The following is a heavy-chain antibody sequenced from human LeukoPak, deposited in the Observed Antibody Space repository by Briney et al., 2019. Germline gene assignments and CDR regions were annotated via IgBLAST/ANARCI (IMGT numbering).Heavy chain of an antibody. Sequence: GGSLRLSCAASGFTFSSYEMNWVRQAPGKGLEWVSYISSSGSTIYYADSVKGRFTISRDNAKNLLYLQMNSLRAEDTAVYYCARGRRYSYGLYYYYYMDVWGKGTTVTISS. CDR2: ISSSGSTI. D-gene: IGHD5-18*01. J-gene: IGHJ6*03. V-gene: IGHV3-48*03. CDR1: GFTFSSYE. CDR3: ARGRRYSYGLYYYYYMDV.